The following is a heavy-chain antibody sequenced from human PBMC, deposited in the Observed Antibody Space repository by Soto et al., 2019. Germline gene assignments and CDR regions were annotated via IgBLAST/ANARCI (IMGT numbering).Heavy chain of an antibody. D-gene: IGHD6-13*01. V-gene: IGHV4-39*01. CDR3: EVAAAGYPSVAFDI. CDR2: IYYSGST. Sequence: SETLSLTCTVSGGSISSSSYYWGWIRQPPGKGLEWIGSIYYSGSTYYNPSLKSRVTISVDTSKNQFSLKLSSVTAADTAVYYCEVAAAGYPSVAFDIWGQGTMVTVSS. J-gene: IGHJ3*02. CDR1: GGSISSSSYY.